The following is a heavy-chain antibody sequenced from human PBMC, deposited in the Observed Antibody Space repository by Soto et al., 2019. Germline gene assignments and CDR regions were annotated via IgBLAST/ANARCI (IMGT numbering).Heavy chain of an antibody. CDR1: GGSIISYY. D-gene: IGHD2-15*01. J-gene: IGHJ6*02. CDR3: ARDELGYCSGGSCYTQYHYYGMDV. Sequence: SETLSLTCTVSGGSIISYYWSWIRQPPGEGLEWIGYIYYSGSTNYNPSLKSRVTISVDTSKNQFSLKLSSVTAADTAVYYCARDELGYCSGGSCYTQYHYYGMDVWGQGTTVTVSS. CDR2: IYYSGST. V-gene: IGHV4-59*01.